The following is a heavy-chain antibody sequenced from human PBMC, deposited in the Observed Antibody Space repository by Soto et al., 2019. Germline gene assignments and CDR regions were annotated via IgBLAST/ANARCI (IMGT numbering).Heavy chain of an antibody. CDR3: AKDPLTGTPYNRFDP. V-gene: IGHV3-23*01. CDR1: GFTFSSYA. J-gene: IGHJ5*02. CDR2: ISGSGGST. Sequence: GGSLRLPCAPSGFTFSSYAMSWVRQAPGKGLEWVSAISGSGGSTYSADSVKGRFTISRDNSKNTLYLQMNSLRAEDTAVYYCAKDPLTGTPYNRFDPWGQGTLVTVSS. D-gene: IGHD1-20*01.